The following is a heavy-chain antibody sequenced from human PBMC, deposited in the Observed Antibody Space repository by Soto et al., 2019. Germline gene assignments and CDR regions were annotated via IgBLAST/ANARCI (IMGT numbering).Heavy chain of an antibody. D-gene: IGHD3-22*01. CDR2: IYYTGST. V-gene: IGHV4-4*07. Sequence: LSLTFTVSGGPISPYYWSWIRQPAGKGLEWIGRIYYTGSTNYNPPLKSRVSMSLDTARNQISLKVKSVTAADTAVYYCAREGGYFDSSGSGVYHYYGVDVWGRGTTVTVSS. J-gene: IGHJ6*02. CDR3: AREGGYFDSSGSGVYHYYGVDV. CDR1: GGPISPYY.